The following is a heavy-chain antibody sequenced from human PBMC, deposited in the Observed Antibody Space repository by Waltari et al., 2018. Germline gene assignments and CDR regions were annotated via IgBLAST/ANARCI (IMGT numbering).Heavy chain of an antibody. CDR3: ARRNAHFHFGMDV. D-gene: IGHD4-4*01. CDR2: IYPGDSDT. V-gene: IGHV5-51*01. Sequence: EVQLVQSGTELKKPGESLRISCTASGFTYDPYWIAWVRQMPGKGLEWMGIIYPGDSDTRYSPSFQGQVTFSVDRSISTAYLQWTSLKPSDTGIYYCARRNAHFHFGMDVWGQGTTVTVSS. J-gene: IGHJ6*02. CDR1: GFTYDPYW.